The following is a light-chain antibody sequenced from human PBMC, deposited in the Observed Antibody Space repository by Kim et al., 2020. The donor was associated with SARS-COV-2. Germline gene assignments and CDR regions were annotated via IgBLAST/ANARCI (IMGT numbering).Light chain of an antibody. J-gene: IGLJ1*01. CDR1: NIASPS. V-gene: IGLV3-21*04. CDR2: FDT. CDR3: QVWDSNRDHYV. Sequence: SSELTQPPSVSVAPGQTARITCGGTNIASPSVHWYQQKLGQAPVLVIYFDTARPSGIPERFSASNSGNTATLTISRVEAGDEADYYCQVWDSNRDHYVFGTGTKVTVL.